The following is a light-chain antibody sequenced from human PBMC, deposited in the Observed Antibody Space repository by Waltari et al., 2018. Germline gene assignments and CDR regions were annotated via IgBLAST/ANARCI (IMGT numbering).Light chain of an antibody. Sequence: IVLTQSPGTLSLSPGERATLSCRASQSISSFLVWYQQKPGQAPRLRIYGASTRATGIPDRFSGSGSWTDFSLTISRLEPEDFAVYYCQHYVRLPVTFGQGTKVEIK. CDR3: QHYVRLPVT. CDR2: GAS. J-gene: IGKJ1*01. V-gene: IGKV3-20*01. CDR1: QSISSF.